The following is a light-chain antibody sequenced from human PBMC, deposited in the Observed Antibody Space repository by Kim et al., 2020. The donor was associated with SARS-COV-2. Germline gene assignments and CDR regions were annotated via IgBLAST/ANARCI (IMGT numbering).Light chain of an antibody. Sequence: QTATRICTGNSNNVGNEGAVWLQQHQGHPPKLLSGRRNKWPSEISERLSASRSGSTASLTITGLQPEDEADYYCSAWDASLSAWVFGGGTQLTVL. J-gene: IGLJ3*02. V-gene: IGLV10-54*01. CDR1: SNNVGNEG. CDR2: RRN. CDR3: SAWDASLSAWV.